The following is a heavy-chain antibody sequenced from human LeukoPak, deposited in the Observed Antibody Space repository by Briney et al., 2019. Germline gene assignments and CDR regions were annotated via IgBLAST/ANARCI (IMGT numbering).Heavy chain of an antibody. V-gene: IGHV4-39*07. Sequence: PSETLSLTCTVSGGSISSGDYYWSWIRQPPGKGLEWIGEINHSGSTNYNPSLKSRVTISVDTSKNQFSLKLSSVTAANTAVYYCARKGLTMVRGVRWYYYMDVWGKGTTVTVSS. CDR3: ARKGLTMVRGVRWYYYMDV. CDR2: INHSGST. J-gene: IGHJ6*03. CDR1: GGSISSGDYY. D-gene: IGHD3-10*01.